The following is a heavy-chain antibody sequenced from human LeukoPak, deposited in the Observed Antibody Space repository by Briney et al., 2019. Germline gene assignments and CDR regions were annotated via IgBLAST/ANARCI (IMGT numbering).Heavy chain of an antibody. D-gene: IGHD3-22*01. J-gene: IGHJ5*02. CDR1: GYTFTSYY. CDR3: ARGLTDYYDSSGYHNWFDP. Sequence: ASVKVSCKASGYTFTSYYMHWVRQAPGQGLEWMGIINPSGGSTSYAQKFQGRVTMTRDTSTSTVYMELSSLRSEDTAVYYCARGLTDYYDSSGYHNWFDPWGQGTLVTVSS. CDR2: INPSGGST. V-gene: IGHV1-46*01.